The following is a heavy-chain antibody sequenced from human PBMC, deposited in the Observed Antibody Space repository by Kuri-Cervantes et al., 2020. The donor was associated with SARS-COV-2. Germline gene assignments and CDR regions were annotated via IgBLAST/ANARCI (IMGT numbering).Heavy chain of an antibody. CDR2: INHSGST. D-gene: IGHD4-23*01. CDR3: ARPGGFLDV. J-gene: IGHJ6*04. CDR1: GGSFSGYY. Sequence: GSLRLSCAVYGGSFSGYYWSWIRQPPGKGLEWNGEINHSGSTNYNPSLKSRVTISVDTSKNQFSLKLSSVTAADTAVYYCARPGGFLDVWGKGTTVTVSS. V-gene: IGHV4-34*01.